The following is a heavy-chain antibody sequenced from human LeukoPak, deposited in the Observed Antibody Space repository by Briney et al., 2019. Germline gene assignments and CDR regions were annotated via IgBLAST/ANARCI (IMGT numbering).Heavy chain of an antibody. D-gene: IGHD3-22*01. J-gene: IGHJ4*02. Sequence: ASVKVSCKVSGYTLTELSMHWVRQAPGKGLEWMGGFDAEDGETIYAQKFQGRVTMTEDTSTDTAYMELSSLRSEDTAVYYCASSPLSSGYYYLDYWGQGTLVTVSS. CDR3: ASSPLSSGYYYLDY. V-gene: IGHV1-24*01. CDR2: FDAEDGET. CDR1: GYTLTELS.